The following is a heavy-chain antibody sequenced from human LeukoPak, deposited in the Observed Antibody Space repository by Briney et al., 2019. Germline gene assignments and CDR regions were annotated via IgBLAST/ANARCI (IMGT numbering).Heavy chain of an antibody. CDR2: IKQDGSEK. Sequence: GGSLRLSCAASRFTFSSYLMSWVRQAPGKGLEWVANIKQDGSEKYYVDSVKGRFTISRDNAQNSLYLQMNSLRAEDTAVYYCAKESGGNSYGGWGQGTLVTVSS. V-gene: IGHV3-7*01. CDR1: RFTFSSYL. D-gene: IGHD4-23*01. CDR3: AKESGGNSYGG. J-gene: IGHJ4*02.